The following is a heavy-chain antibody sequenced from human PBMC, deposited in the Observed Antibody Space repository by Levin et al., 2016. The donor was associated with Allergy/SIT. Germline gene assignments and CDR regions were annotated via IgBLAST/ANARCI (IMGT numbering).Heavy chain of an antibody. CDR3: ARDSTIVPFHI. CDR2: INPNSGDT. J-gene: IGHJ3*02. D-gene: IGHD3-16*02. Sequence: WVRQAPGQGLECMGWINPNSGDTKYAQKFEGRVIMTRDTSISTAYMELSGLRSDDTALYYCARDSTIVPFHIWGPGTMVTVSS. V-gene: IGHV1-2*02.